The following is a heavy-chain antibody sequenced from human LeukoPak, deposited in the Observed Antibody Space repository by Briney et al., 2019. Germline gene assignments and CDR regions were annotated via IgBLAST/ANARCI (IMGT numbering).Heavy chain of an antibody. CDR3: ARDPGEDYDFWSGCYRSYFDY. CDR2: ISSSGSTI. V-gene: IGHV3-11*04. CDR1: GFTFSDYY. Sequence: GGSLRLSCAASGFTFSDYYMSWIRQAPGKGLEWVSYISSSGSTIYYADSVKGRFTISRDNAKNSLYLQMNSLRAEDTAVYYCARDPGEDYDFWSGCYRSYFDYWGQGTLVTVSS. J-gene: IGHJ4*02. D-gene: IGHD3-3*01.